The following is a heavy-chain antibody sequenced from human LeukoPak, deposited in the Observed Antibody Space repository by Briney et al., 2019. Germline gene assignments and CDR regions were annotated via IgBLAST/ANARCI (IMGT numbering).Heavy chain of an antibody. CDR2: IYDSGNT. CDR1: DTSFSTYF. V-gene: IGHV4-59*08. CDR3: ARAKPNWNPPDY. J-gene: IGHJ4*02. Sequence: SEALSLTCTVSDTSFSTYFWSWIRQPPGKGLEWVGYIYDSGNTKYNPSLESRVTISVDTSRSQFFLNLNSVTAADTAVYYCARAKPNWNPPDYLGQGTLVTVSS. D-gene: IGHD1-1*01.